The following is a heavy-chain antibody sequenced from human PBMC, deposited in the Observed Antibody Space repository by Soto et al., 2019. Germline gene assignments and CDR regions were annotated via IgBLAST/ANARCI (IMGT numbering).Heavy chain of an antibody. D-gene: IGHD3-10*01. J-gene: IGHJ3*02. Sequence: GGSLRLSCAASGFTFSSYAMSWVRQAPGKGLEWVSAISGSGGSTYYADSVKGRFTISRDNSKNTLYLQMNSLRAEDTAVYYCAKGVEARGFTMVRGVIITGAFDIWGQGTMVTVSS. CDR3: AKGVEARGFTMVRGVIITGAFDI. V-gene: IGHV3-23*01. CDR2: ISGSGGST. CDR1: GFTFSSYA.